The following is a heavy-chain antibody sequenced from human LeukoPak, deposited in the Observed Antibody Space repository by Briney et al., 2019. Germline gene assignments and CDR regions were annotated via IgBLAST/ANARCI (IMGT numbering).Heavy chain of an antibody. CDR3: ATGAGCGY. CDR1: GLTSTIYS. V-gene: IGHV3-7*03. CDR2: IKQVGSER. Sequence: GGSLRLSCAPSGLTSTIYSTSWVRQAPGEGLEWVANIKQVGSERNYVDSVKGRFTISRDNAKNSLYLQMNTLRDEDTAVYYCATGAGCGYWGQGSLVTVSS. D-gene: IGHD6-19*01. J-gene: IGHJ4*02.